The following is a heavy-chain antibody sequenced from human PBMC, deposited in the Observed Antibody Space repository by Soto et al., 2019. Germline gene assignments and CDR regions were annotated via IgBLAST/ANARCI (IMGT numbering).Heavy chain of an antibody. CDR2: IREDGSEK. V-gene: IGHV3-7*01. D-gene: IGHD2-8*01. CDR1: GFTFSDFS. J-gene: IGHJ4*02. Sequence: EVQLVESGGGLVQPGGSLRLSCAASGFTFSDFSMSWVRQAPGKGLEWVANIREDGSEKYYVDSVKGRFTISRDNAKKSLYLQMDSLRAEDTAVYYCARYARHPADWGQGTLVTVSS. CDR3: ARYARHPAD.